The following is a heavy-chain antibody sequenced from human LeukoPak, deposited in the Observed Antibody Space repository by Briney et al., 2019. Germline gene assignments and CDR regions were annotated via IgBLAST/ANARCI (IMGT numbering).Heavy chain of an antibody. Sequence: GGSLRLSCAASGFTFISYAMSWVRQAPGKGLEWVSAISGSGGSAYYADSVKGRFTISRDNSNNTLYLQMNSLRAEDTAVYYCVNGMVRGVRFVYWGQGTLVTVSS. D-gene: IGHD3-10*01. CDR3: VNGMVRGVRFVY. J-gene: IGHJ4*02. V-gene: IGHV3-23*01. CDR2: ISGSGGSA. CDR1: GFTFISYA.